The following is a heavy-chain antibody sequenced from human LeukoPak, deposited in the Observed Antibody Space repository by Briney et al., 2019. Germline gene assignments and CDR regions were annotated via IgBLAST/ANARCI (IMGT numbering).Heavy chain of an antibody. J-gene: IGHJ4*02. D-gene: IGHD3-10*01. CDR2: IYTSGST. CDR1: GGSISSGSYY. Sequence: SETLSLTCTVSGGSISSGSYYWSWIRQPAGKGLEWIVRIYTSGSTNYNPSLKSRVTISVYTSKNQFSLKLSSVTAAATAVYYCASGRYYYGSPTSFDSWGPGTLVTVSS. CDR3: ASGRYYYGSPTSFDS. V-gene: IGHV4-61*02.